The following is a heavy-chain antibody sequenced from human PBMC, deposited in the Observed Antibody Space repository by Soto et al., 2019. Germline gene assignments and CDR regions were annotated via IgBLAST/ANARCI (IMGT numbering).Heavy chain of an antibody. CDR2: INSDGSVS. CDR1: GFTFSNYW. V-gene: IGHV3-74*02. J-gene: IGHJ6*03. Sequence: EVQLVESGGGLVQPGGSLRLSCAASGFTFSNYWMYWVRQAPGKGLEWVSRINSDGSVSSYADSVKGRLTISRDNVKNTLSLQMDSLRAADKAVYYCARGDCVGGTCYSLAGSFYYYMDVWGKGTTVTVFS. D-gene: IGHD2-15*01. CDR3: ARGDCVGGTCYSLAGSFYYYMDV.